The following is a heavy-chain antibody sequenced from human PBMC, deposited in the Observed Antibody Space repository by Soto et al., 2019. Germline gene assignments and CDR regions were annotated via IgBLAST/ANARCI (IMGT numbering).Heavy chain of an antibody. CDR1: GGTFSSYA. J-gene: IGHJ4*02. D-gene: IGHD6-19*01. CDR3: ARVGYSSGWLRN. Sequence: ASVKVSCKASGGTFSSYAISWVRQAPGKGLEWVSVIYSGGGTYYADSVKGRFTISRDNSKNTLYLQMNSLRAEDTAVYYCARVGYSSGWLRNWGQGTQVTVSS. CDR2: IYSGGGT. V-gene: IGHV3-66*01.